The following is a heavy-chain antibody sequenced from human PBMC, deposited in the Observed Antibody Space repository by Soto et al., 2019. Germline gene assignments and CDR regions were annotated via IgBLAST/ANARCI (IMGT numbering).Heavy chain of an antibody. CDR3: ARWDYVDAKFDP. CDR1: VYSFTTYW. V-gene: IGHV5-51*01. Sequence: GESLKISCQGSVYSFTTYWIGWVRQMPGKGLDWIGLIYGGDSDTRYNPSFQGQVTMSADKSVSTAYLQWSSLKASDTAIYFCARWDYVDAKFDPWGQGTLVTVSS. D-gene: IGHD3-16*01. CDR2: IYGGDSDT. J-gene: IGHJ5*02.